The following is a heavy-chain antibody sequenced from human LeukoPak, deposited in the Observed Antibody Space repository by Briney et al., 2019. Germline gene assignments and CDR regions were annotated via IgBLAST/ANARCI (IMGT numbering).Heavy chain of an antibody. CDR2: INPNSGGT. V-gene: IGHV1-2*02. Sequence: GASVKVSCKASGYTFTGYYMHWVRQAPGQGLEWMGWINPNSGGTNYAQKFQGRVTMTRDTSISTAYMELSRLRSDDTAVYYCARADVIATHYFDYWGQGTLVTVSS. CDR3: ARADVIATHYFDY. D-gene: IGHD2-21*01. CDR1: GYTFTGYY. J-gene: IGHJ4*02.